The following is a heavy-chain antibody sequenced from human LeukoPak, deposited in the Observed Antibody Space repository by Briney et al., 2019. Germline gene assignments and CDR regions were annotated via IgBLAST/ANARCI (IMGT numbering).Heavy chain of an antibody. D-gene: IGHD5-12*01. CDR2: VYASGNT. CDR1: GGSITPYY. J-gene: IGHJ4*02. Sequence: PSETLSLTCTVSGGSITPYYWSWIRQPAGKGLEWIGRVYASGNTKYNPSLKSRVTMSVDTSKSQVSLSMTSATAADTAVYFCARGNRGYETFDYWGQGALVTVSS. CDR3: ARGNRGYETFDY. V-gene: IGHV4-4*07.